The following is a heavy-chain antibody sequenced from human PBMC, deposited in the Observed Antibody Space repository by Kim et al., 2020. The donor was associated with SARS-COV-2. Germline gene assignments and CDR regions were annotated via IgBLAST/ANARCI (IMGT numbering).Heavy chain of an antibody. CDR3: ARAGYDIDY. D-gene: IGHD5-12*01. CDR2: ST. Sequence: STSNDPTLKLRVTISVDTSKHQFSLKLSSVPDADTAVYYCARAGYDIDYWGQGTLVTVSS. J-gene: IGHJ4*02. V-gene: IGHV4-30-2*05.